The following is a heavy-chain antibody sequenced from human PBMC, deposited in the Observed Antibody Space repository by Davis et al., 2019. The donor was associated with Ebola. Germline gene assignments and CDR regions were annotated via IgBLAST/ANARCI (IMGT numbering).Heavy chain of an antibody. CDR2: VRGSGTNT. CDR1: GFTFRTYA. D-gene: IGHD2-2*02. V-gene: IGHV3-23*01. J-gene: IGHJ4*02. Sequence: GGSLRLSCTASGFTFRTYAMNWVPQAPGKALEWVSAVRGSGTNTSYAAPVKGRFTISRANSNNTLYLQMHSLRVEDTARYYCAKDSWEPAARPLLDSWGQGIMGTVSS. CDR3: AKDSWEPAARPLLDS.